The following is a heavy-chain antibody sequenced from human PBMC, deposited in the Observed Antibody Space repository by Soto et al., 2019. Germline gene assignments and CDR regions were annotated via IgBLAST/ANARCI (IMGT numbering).Heavy chain of an antibody. Sequence: SETLSLTCAVYGGSFSGYYLSWIRQPPGKGLECIGEINHSGSTNYNPSLKSRVTISVDTSKNQFSLKLSSVTAADTAVYYCASGPGLGFGELSSGWFDPWGQGTLVTVYS. CDR2: INHSGST. J-gene: IGHJ5*02. CDR3: ASGPGLGFGELSSGWFDP. D-gene: IGHD3-10*01. CDR1: GGSFSGYY. V-gene: IGHV4-34*01.